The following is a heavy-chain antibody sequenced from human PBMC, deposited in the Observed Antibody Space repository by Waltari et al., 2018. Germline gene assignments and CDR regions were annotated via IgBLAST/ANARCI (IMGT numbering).Heavy chain of an antibody. CDR1: GYSFTSYC. Sequence: EVQLVQSGAEVKKPGESLKISCKGSGYSFTSYCIDWVRQMPGKGLEWMGIIYPGDSDTRYSPSFKGQVTISADKYIRTAYLQWSSLKASDTAMDYCARVYSSSFNWFDPWGQGTLVTVSS. V-gene: IGHV5-51*01. CDR3: ARVYSSSFNWFDP. D-gene: IGHD6-6*01. CDR2: IYPGDSDT. J-gene: IGHJ5*02.